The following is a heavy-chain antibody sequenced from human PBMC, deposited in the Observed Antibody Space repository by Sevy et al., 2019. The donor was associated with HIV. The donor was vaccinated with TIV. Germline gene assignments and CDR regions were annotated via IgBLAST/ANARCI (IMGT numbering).Heavy chain of an antibody. CDR2: ISYDGNKK. V-gene: IGHV3-30*03. J-gene: IGHJ4*02. CDR1: GFSFSSHG. D-gene: IGHD1-1*01. Sequence: GGSLRLSCAASGFSFSSHGMHWVRQAPGKGLEWQSVISYDGNKKYYADYVKGRFNISRDNSKNTLYLQMNSLRPEDTAVYYCARDGGWYNYAPSDYWGQGTLVTVSS. CDR3: ARDGGWYNYAPSDY.